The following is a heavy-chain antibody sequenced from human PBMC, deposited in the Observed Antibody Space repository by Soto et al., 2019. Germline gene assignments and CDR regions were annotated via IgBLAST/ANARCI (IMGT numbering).Heavy chain of an antibody. CDR2: IGSRSDI. J-gene: IGHJ6*02. D-gene: IGHD2-2*02. V-gene: IGHV3-21*01. CDR3: AREYTAWPLAYGLDV. CDR1: GFTFSNYS. Sequence: PGGSLRLSCVGSGFTFSNYSINWVRQAPGKGLEWVSSIGSRSDIYYADSVEGRFTISRDNAENSVSLQMNSLRAEDTAVYYCAREYTAWPLAYGLDVWGQGTTVTAP.